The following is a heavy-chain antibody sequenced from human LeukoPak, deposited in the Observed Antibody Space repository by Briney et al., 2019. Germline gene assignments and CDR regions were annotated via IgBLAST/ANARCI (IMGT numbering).Heavy chain of an antibody. CDR1: GHSFTNYW. J-gene: IGHJ4*02. V-gene: IGHV5-10-1*01. Sequence: GESLKISCNVSGHSFTNYWISWVRQKPGKGLEWMGRIDPSDSYVNYSPSFQDHVIISGAKSTNTAYPQWSSLKASDTAIYYCARHHIKGFLGGADNWGQGALVTVSS. CDR2: IDPSDSYV. CDR3: ARHHIKGFLGGADN. D-gene: IGHD3-3*01.